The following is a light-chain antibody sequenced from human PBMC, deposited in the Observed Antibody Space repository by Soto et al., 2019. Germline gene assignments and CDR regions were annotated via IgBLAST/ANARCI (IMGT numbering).Light chain of an antibody. J-gene: IGKJ4*01. CDR1: QSVSSY. CDR2: DAS. V-gene: IGKV3-11*01. CDR3: QQRSNWPLLT. Sequence: EIVLTQSPATLSLSPGERATLSCRASQSVSSYLAWYQQKPGQAPRLLIYDASNRATVIPAMFSGSGSGTDFTLTISSREPEDFAVYYGQQRSNWPLLTFGGGTKLEIK.